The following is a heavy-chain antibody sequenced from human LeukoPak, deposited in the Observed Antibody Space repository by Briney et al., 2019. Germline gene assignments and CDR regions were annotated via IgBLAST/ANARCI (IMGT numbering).Heavy chain of an antibody. D-gene: IGHD3-3*01. J-gene: IGHJ4*02. CDR1: GDSFTNNNYF. CDR3: ARPTVFGVVGD. Sequence: SETLPLTCTVSGDSFTNNNYFWGWIRQPPGKELEWIGEISYSGNTYYSPSLRSRVTISRDTSKNQFSLMLSSVTAADTAVYYCARPTVFGVVGDWGQGTLVTVSS. CDR2: ISYSGNT. V-gene: IGHV4-39*07.